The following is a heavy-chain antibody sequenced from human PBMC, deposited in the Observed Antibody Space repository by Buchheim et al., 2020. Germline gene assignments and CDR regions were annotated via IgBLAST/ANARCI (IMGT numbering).Heavy chain of an antibody. V-gene: IGHV3-23*01. CDR1: GFNFGSYA. CDR2: FSAAGGRR. J-gene: IGHJ5*02. Sequence: EGQLLESGGGLVQPRGSLRLSCAASGFNFGSYAMSWVRQAPGKGLEWVATFSAAGGRRSYADSVRGRFTISRDNDENTLLLQMNSLRPEDTALYYCAKEMGWFDPWGQGTL. CDR3: AKEMGWFDP. D-gene: IGHD2-8*01.